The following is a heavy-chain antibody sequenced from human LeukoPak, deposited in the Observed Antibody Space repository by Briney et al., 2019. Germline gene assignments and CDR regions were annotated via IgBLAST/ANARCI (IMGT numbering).Heavy chain of an antibody. Sequence: SETLSLTCTVSGGSISSYYWSWIRQPPGKGLEWIGYIYYSGSTNYNPSLKSRVTISVDTSKNQFSLRLSSVTAADTAVYHCARGPKYSPWFDPWGQGTLVTVSS. CDR3: ARGPKYSPWFDP. CDR2: IYYSGST. J-gene: IGHJ5*02. CDR1: GGSISSYY. V-gene: IGHV4-59*01. D-gene: IGHD2-21*01.